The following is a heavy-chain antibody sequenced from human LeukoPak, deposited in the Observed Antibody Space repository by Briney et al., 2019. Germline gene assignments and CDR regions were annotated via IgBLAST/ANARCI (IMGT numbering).Heavy chain of an antibody. Sequence: GESLKISCKGSGYSFSSYWIGWVRQMPGKGLEWMGIIYPGDSETRYSPSFQGQVTISADKSISTAYLQWSSLKASDAAMYYCVRQSSGWYYFDYWGQGTLVTVSS. CDR3: VRQSSGWYYFDY. V-gene: IGHV5-51*01. CDR2: IYPGDSET. D-gene: IGHD6-19*01. CDR1: GYSFSSYW. J-gene: IGHJ4*02.